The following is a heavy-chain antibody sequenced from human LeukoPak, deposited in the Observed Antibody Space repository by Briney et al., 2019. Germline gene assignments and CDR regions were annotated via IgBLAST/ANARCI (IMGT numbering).Heavy chain of an antibody. Sequence: SETLSLTCAVYGRSFSGYYWSWIRQPPGKGLEWIGEINHSGSTNYNPSLKSRVTISVDTSKNQFSLKLSSVTAADTAVYYCARAVDYYGSSGYPRFYYYYYGMDVWGQGTTVTVSS. V-gene: IGHV4-34*01. J-gene: IGHJ6*02. CDR3: ARAVDYYGSSGYPRFYYYYYGMDV. CDR2: INHSGST. CDR1: GRSFSGYY. D-gene: IGHD3-22*01.